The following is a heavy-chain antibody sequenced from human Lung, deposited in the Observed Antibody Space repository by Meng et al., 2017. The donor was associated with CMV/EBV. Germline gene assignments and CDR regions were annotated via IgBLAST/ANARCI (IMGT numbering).Heavy chain of an antibody. V-gene: IGHV4-4*02. CDR2: IYHSGST. J-gene: IGHJ4*02. CDR1: RYPNSSRLW. D-gene: IGHD2-21*02. CDR3: ARVGAYCGGDCYHPR. Sequence: APVLLMPSGTLALPWAAARYPNSSRLWWGYVRQPPGKGLEWIGEIYHSGSTNYNPSLKSRVPISVDESKTQFSLRLSSVTAADTAVYYCARVGAYCGGDCYHPRWGQGTMVTVSS.